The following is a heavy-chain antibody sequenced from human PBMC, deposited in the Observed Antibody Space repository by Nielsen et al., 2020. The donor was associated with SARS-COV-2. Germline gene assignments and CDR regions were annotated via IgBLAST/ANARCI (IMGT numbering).Heavy chain of an antibody. CDR2: ISYGGSNK. Sequence: GESLKISCAASGFTFSSYAMHWVRQAPGKGLEWVAVISYGGSNKYYADSVKGRFTISRDNSKNTLYLQMNSLRAEDTAVYYCASGGYYDSSGYSDYWGQGTLVTVSS. J-gene: IGHJ4*02. D-gene: IGHD3-22*01. CDR3: ASGGYYDSSGYSDY. V-gene: IGHV3-30-3*01. CDR1: GFTFSSYA.